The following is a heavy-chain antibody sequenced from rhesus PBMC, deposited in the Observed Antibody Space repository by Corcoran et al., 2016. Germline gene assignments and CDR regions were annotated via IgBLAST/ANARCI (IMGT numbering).Heavy chain of an antibody. CDR2: IRSKSNNYEA. J-gene: IGHJ4*01. V-gene: IGHV3-118*01. Sequence: EVQLVESGGGLVQPGGSLRLSCAASGFTFSSSAIHWVRQASGKGLGGVGRIRSKSNNYEAGYSASMKGRFTISRDDSKNTAYLQMNSLKTEDTAVYYCTTVSAPQDYWGQGVLVTVSS. D-gene: IGHD2-15*01. CDR3: TTVSAPQDY. CDR1: GFTFSSSA.